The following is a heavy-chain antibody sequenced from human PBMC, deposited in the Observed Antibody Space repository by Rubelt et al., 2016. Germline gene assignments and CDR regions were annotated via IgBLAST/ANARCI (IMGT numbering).Heavy chain of an antibody. CDR1: GFTFSSYS. CDR2: ISSSSTI. CDR3: ARDRGDY. J-gene: IGHJ4*02. V-gene: IGHV3-48*02. Sequence: EVQLLESGGGLVQPGGSLRLSCAASGFTFSSYSMNWVRQAPGKGLEWVSYISSSSTIYYADSVKGRFTISRDNAKNSLYLQMNSLRDEDTAVYYCARDRGDYWGQGTLVTVSS.